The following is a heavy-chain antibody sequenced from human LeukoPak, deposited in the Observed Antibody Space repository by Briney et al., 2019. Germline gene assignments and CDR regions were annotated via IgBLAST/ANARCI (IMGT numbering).Heavy chain of an antibody. Sequence: ASVKASCKASGYTFTNYGINWVRQAPGQGLEWMGWISAYNGNTNYAQKLQGRVTMTTDTSTNTAYMELRSLRSDDTAVYYCAGSGSYYGIFDYWGQGTLVTVSS. CDR3: AGSGSYYGIFDY. V-gene: IGHV1-18*01. CDR1: GYTFTNYG. D-gene: IGHD3-10*01. CDR2: ISAYNGNT. J-gene: IGHJ4*02.